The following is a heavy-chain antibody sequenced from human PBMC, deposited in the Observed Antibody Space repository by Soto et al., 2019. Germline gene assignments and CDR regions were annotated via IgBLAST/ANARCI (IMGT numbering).Heavy chain of an antibody. CDR1: GGTFSSYA. V-gene: IGHV1-69*12. CDR2: IIPIFGTA. D-gene: IGHD3-9*01. Sequence: QVQLVQSGAEVKKPGSSVKVSCKASGGTFSSYAISWVRQAPGQGLEWMGGIIPIFGTANYAQKFQGRVTITADESTSTAYMELSSLRSEDTAVYYCARATYYDILTSDSYYFDYWGQGTLVTVS. J-gene: IGHJ4*02. CDR3: ARATYYDILTSDSYYFDY.